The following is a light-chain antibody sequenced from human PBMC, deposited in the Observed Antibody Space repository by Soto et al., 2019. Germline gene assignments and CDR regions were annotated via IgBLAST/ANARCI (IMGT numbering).Light chain of an antibody. V-gene: IGKV3-11*01. Sequence: EIVLTQSPATLSLSPGERATLSCRASQRVSSYLAWYQQKPGQAPRLLIYDASNRATGIPARFSGSGSGTDFTLTISSLVPEDFAVYYCQQRSNWPPLTFGGGTQVQIK. J-gene: IGKJ4*01. CDR1: QRVSSY. CDR3: QQRSNWPPLT. CDR2: DAS.